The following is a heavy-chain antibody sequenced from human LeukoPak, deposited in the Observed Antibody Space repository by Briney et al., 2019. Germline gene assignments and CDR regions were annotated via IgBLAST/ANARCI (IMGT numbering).Heavy chain of an antibody. CDR1: GYTFTGYY. D-gene: IGHD1-26*01. V-gene: IGHV1-2*02. Sequence: GASVKVSCKASGYTFTGYYMDWVRQAPGQGNEWMGWINPNSGGTNYAQKFLGSVTMTRDTSIYTAYMELSRLRSDDTAVYYCARGFATKRFDYWGQGTLVTVSS. J-gene: IGHJ4*02. CDR3: ARGFATKRFDY. CDR2: INPNSGGT.